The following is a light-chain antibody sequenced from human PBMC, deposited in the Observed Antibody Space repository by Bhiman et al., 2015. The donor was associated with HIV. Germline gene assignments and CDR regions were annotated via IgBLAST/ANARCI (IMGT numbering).Light chain of an antibody. Sequence: QSVLTQPPSVSGAPGQRVTISCTGSSSNIGAGYDVHWYQQLPGTAPKLLIYGNSNRPSGVPDRFSGSKSGTSASLAITGLQAEDEADYYCQSYDNTVSGVVFGGGTRLTVL. CDR3: QSYDNTVSGVV. V-gene: IGLV1-40*01. J-gene: IGLJ2*01. CDR2: GNS. CDR1: SSNIGAGYD.